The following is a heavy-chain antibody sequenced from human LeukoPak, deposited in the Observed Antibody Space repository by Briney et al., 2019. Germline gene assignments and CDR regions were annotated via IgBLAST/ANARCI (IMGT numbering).Heavy chain of an antibody. CDR1: GYTFTSYG. V-gene: IGHV1-18*01. D-gene: IGHD3-9*01. Sequence: GASVKVPCKASGYTFTSYGIGWVRQAPGQGLEWMGWISTYNGNTNYAQKFQGRVTMTEDTSTDTAYMELSSLRSEDTAVYYCANLAGDPDSPDILTGYNGFDYWGQGTLVTVSS. J-gene: IGHJ4*02. CDR2: ISTYNGNT. CDR3: ANLAGDPDSPDILTGYNGFDY.